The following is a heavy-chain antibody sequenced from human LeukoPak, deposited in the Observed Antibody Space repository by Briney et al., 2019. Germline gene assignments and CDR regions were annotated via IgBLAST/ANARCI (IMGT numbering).Heavy chain of an antibody. J-gene: IGHJ4*02. CDR2: IRSQSYGEMT. D-gene: IGHD3-22*01. CDR1: GSSSGDFA. V-gene: IGHV3-49*04. CDR3: ARWREDLAGYYLLGF. Sequence: GRSLRLSCSGSGSSSGDFALRWGRQAPGKGLEWIGLIRSQSYGEMTYYAASVKGRFSLSRDNSKSIAYLRMSSLKTEDTAVYACARWREDLAGYYLLGFWGQGTLVSVSS.